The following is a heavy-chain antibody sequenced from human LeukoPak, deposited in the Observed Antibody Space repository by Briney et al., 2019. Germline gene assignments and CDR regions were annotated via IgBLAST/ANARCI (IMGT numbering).Heavy chain of an antibody. CDR2: ISGSSSYI. CDR3: ARDPYGSGSTSFDI. CDR1: GFTFSNAW. D-gene: IGHD3-10*01. J-gene: IGHJ3*02. V-gene: IGHV3-21*01. Sequence: PGGSLRLSCAASGFTFSNAWMSWVRQAPGKGLEWVSSISGSSSYIYYADSVKGRFTISRDNAKNSLYLQMNSLRAEDTAVYYCARDPYGSGSTSFDIWGQGTMVTVSS.